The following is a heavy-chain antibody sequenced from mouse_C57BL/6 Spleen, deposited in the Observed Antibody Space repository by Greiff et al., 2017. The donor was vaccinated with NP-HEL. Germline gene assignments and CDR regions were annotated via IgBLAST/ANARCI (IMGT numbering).Heavy chain of an antibody. J-gene: IGHJ1*03. V-gene: IGHV1-63*01. CDR2: IYPGGGYP. CDR1: GYTFTNYW. CDR3: ARGRDDRYFDV. Sequence: QVQLQQSGAELVRPGTSVKMSCKASGYTFTNYWIGWAKQRPGHGLEWIGDIYPGGGYPNYNEKFKGKATLTADKSSSTAYMQFSSLTSEDSAIYYCARGRDDRYFDVWGTGTTVTVSS. D-gene: IGHD2-14*01.